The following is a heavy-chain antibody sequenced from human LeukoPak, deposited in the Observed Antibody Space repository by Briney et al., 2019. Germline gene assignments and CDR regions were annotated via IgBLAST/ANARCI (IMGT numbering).Heavy chain of an antibody. J-gene: IGHJ5*02. V-gene: IGHV1-69*04. CDR1: GGTFSSYA. CDR3: ARDHKGGVFDP. Sequence: GASVKVSCKASGGTFSSYAISWVRQAPGQGLEWMGRIIPIFGIANYAQQFQGRVTITADKSTSTAYMELSSLRSEDTAVYYCARDHKGGVFDPWGQGTLVTVSS. D-gene: IGHD3-16*01. CDR2: IIPIFGIA.